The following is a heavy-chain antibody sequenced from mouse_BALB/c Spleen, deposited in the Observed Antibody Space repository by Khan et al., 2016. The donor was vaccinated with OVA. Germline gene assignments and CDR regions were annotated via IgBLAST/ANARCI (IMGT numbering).Heavy chain of an antibody. J-gene: IGHJ3*01. CDR2: MIYSGYT. D-gene: IGHD1-3*01. CDR1: GDSITSGF. Sequence: EVQLQESGPSLVQPSQTLSLTCSVTGDSITSGFWSWVRKFPGNKLEYMGYMIYSGYTYYNPSLKGRFSITRHTSNIQYYLQLNSVTTEATSTYYCARSTYKYAFAYWGQGALVTVSA. CDR3: ARSTYKYAFAY. V-gene: IGHV3-8*02.